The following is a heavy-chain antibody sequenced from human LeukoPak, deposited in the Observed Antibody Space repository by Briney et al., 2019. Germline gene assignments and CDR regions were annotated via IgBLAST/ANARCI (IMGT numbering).Heavy chain of an antibody. Sequence: SETLSLTCAVYGGSFSGYYWSWIRQPPGKGLEWIGEINHSGSTNYNPSLKSRVAISVDTSKNQFSLKLSSVTAADTAVYYCARGGGSYWGQGTLVTVSS. D-gene: IGHD3-16*01. CDR1: GGSFSGYY. CDR3: ARGGGSY. V-gene: IGHV4-34*01. J-gene: IGHJ4*02. CDR2: INHSGST.